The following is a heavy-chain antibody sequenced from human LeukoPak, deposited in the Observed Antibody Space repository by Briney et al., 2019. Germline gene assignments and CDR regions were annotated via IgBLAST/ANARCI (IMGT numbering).Heavy chain of an antibody. V-gene: IGHV3-23*01. CDR2: ISGSGGST. J-gene: IGHJ6*03. D-gene: IGHD2-2*02. CDR1: GFTFSSYA. Sequence: PGGSLRLSCAASGFTFSSYAMSWVRQAPGKGLEWVSAISGSGGSTYYADSVKGRFTISRDNSKNTLYLQMNSLRAEDTAVYYCAKRADGGLDIVVVPAAIRDYYYYYMDVWGKGTTVTVSS. CDR3: AKRADGGLDIVVVPAAIRDYYYYYMDV.